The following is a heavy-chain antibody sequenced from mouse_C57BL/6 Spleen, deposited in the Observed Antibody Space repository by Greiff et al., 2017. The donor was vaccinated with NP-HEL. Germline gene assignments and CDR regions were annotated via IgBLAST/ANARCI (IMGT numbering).Heavy chain of an antibody. CDR1: GFTFSDYG. CDR3: ARRDYDRGEAMDY. D-gene: IGHD2-4*01. V-gene: IGHV5-17*01. CDR2: ISSGSSTI. Sequence: EVKLVESGGGLVKPGGSLKLSCAASGFTFSDYGMHWVRQAPEKGLEWVAYISSGSSTIYYADTVKGRFTISRDNAKNTLFLQMTSLRSEDTAMYYCARRDYDRGEAMDYWGQGTSVTVSS. J-gene: IGHJ4*01.